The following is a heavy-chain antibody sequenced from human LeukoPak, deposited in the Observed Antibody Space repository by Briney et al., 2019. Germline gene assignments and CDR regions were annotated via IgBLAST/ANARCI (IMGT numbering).Heavy chain of an antibody. Sequence: ASVKVSCKASGYSFTAYDINWVRQATGQGLEWMGWMNLKSGYTGYAQKFQGRVTITRYTSTSTVYMELSSLRSEDTAVYYCARVAGSIDYWGQGTPVTVSS. D-gene: IGHD1-26*01. CDR2: MNLKSGYT. J-gene: IGHJ4*02. V-gene: IGHV1-8*03. CDR1: GYSFTAYD. CDR3: ARVAGSIDY.